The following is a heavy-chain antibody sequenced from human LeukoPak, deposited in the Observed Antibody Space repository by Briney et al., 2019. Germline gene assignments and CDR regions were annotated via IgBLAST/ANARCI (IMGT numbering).Heavy chain of an antibody. CDR3: AKDLTCCGGDCYSV. CDR1: GFTFSSYG. CDR2: ISYDGNNK. Sequence: PGGSLRLSCAASGFTFSSYGIHWVRQAPGKGLEWVAVISYDGNNKYYADSVKGRFTISRDNSKNTLYLQMNSLRAEDTAVYYCAKDLTCCGGDCYSVWGQGTAVTVSS. D-gene: IGHD2-21*02. J-gene: IGHJ4*02. V-gene: IGHV3-30*18.